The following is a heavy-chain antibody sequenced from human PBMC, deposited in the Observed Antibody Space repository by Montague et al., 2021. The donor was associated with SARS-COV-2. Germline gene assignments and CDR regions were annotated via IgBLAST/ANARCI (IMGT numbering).Heavy chain of an antibody. CDR2: IYYSGST. CDR1: GGSISSYY. Sequence: SETLSLTCTVSGGSISSYYWSWIRQPPGKGLEWIGYIYYSGSTNYNPSLKSRVTISVDTSKNQFSLKLSSVTAADTAVYYCARSAGVYDYVWGSQLRRSTNYGMDVWGQGTTVTVSS. D-gene: IGHD3-16*01. V-gene: IGHV4-59*01. J-gene: IGHJ6*02. CDR3: ARSAGVYDYVWGSQLRRSTNYGMDV.